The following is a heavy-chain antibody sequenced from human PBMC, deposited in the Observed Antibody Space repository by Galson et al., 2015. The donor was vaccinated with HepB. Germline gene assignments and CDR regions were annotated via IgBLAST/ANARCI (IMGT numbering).Heavy chain of an antibody. CDR3: ARPAAGYSDSSSYYASDH. D-gene: IGHD3-22*01. Sequence: ETLSLTCIVSGGSISSSNYYWGWIRQPPGKGLEWIGSIYGSIYYSATTYYNPSLKSRVTISVDTSKNHFSLKLSSVTAADSAVYYCARPAAGYSDSSSYYASDHWGQGTLVTVSS. V-gene: IGHV4-39*02. J-gene: IGHJ4*02. CDR1: GGSISSSNYY. CDR2: IYYSATT.